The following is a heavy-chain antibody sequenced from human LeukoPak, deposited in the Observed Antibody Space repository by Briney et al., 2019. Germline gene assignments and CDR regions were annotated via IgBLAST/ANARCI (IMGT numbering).Heavy chain of an antibody. CDR1: GFTFSSYA. CDR3: AKEGSYYDSSGQDAAFDI. D-gene: IGHD3-22*01. J-gene: IGHJ3*02. Sequence: PGGSLRLSCAASGFTFSSYAMSWVRQASGKGLEWVSAISGSGGSTYYADSVKGRFTISRDNSKNTLYLQMNSLRAEDTAVYYCAKEGSYYDSSGQDAAFDIWGQGTMVTVSS. CDR2: ISGSGGST. V-gene: IGHV3-23*01.